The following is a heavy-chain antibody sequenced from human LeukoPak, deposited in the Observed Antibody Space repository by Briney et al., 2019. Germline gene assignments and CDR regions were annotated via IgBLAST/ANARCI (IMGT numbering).Heavy chain of an antibody. D-gene: IGHD3-10*01. V-gene: IGHV1-2*02. J-gene: IGHJ4*02. CDR3: ARDSGERGSGSYLIAY. CDR1: GYTFTGYY. Sequence: ASVKVSCKASGYTFTGYYMHWVRQATGQGLEWMGWINANSGGTNYAQKFQGRVTMTRDTSISTAYMELSRLRSDDTAVYYCARDSGERGSGSYLIAYWGQGTLVTVSS. CDR2: INANSGGT.